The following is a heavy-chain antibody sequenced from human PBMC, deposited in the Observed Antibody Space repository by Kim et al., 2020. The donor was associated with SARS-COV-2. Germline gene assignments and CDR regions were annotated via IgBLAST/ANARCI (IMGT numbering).Heavy chain of an antibody. D-gene: IGHD6-19*01. V-gene: IGHV3-72*01. CDR3: TRGDGWGNNQHGVDV. J-gene: IGHJ6*02. Sequence: AASVKGRFNISRDDSENSLFLQRNSLKTEDTAVYYCTRGDGWGNNQHGVDVWGQGTTVTVSS.